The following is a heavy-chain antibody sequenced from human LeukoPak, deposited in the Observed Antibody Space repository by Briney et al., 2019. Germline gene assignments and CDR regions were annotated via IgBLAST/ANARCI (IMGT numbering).Heavy chain of an antibody. CDR1: GFTFSSYG. V-gene: IGHV3-30*18. Sequence: PGGSLRLSCAASGFTFSSYGFHWVRQAPGRGVEWVASMSYDGSEKYYGGSVKGRFTISRDNSKSALYLPLSSLRSEDTALYYCANDVRGRAYNYGTVFDHRGQGTLVTVSS. D-gene: IGHD5-18*01. J-gene: IGHJ4*02. CDR2: MSYDGSEK. CDR3: ANDVRGRAYNYGTVFDH.